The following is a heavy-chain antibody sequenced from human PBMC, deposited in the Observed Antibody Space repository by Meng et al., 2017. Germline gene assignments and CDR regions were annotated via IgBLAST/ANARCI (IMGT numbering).Heavy chain of an antibody. J-gene: IGHJ4*02. CDR2: IDYGGST. V-gene: IGHV4-61*01. CDR3: ARTRGDYYFDY. Sequence: QVQLPESGPGLVRPSGTLSLTCTVSGDSVTVGSHYWSWIRQPPGKGLEWIGYIDYGGSTSYNPSLRSRVTISVDTSNNQFSLKLSSVTAADTAVFYCARTRGDYYFDYWGQGTLVTSPQ. CDR1: GDSVTVGSHY. D-gene: IGHD3-16*01.